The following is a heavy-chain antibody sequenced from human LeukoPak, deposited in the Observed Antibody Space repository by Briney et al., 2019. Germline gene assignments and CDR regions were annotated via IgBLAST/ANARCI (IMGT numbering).Heavy chain of an antibody. J-gene: IGHJ1*01. CDR3: ATYSSLNRREFQY. CDR2: IKTDGSEK. V-gene: IGHV3-7*01. Sequence: PGGSLRLSCEGSGFTFSNYWMGWVRQAPGKGLQWVANIKTDGSEKYYVDSVKGRFTISRDNAKNSQYLQMNSLRAEDTAVYYCATYSSLNRREFQYWGQGTLLTVSS. D-gene: IGHD3-22*01. CDR1: GFTFSNYW.